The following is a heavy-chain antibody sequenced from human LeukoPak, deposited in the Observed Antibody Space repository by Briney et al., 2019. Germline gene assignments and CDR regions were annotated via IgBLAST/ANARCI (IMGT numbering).Heavy chain of an antibody. CDR2: ISGSGGST. J-gene: IGHJ6*03. CDR3: AKIIAADAYYMDV. D-gene: IGHD6-13*01. V-gene: IGHV3-23*01. Sequence: GGSLRLSCAASGFTFTSYAMSWVRQAPGKGLEWVSAISGSGGSTYYVDSMKGRFTISRDNSKNTLYLQMNSLRAEDTARYYCAKIIAADAYYMDVWGEGTTVTVSS. CDR1: GFTFTSYA.